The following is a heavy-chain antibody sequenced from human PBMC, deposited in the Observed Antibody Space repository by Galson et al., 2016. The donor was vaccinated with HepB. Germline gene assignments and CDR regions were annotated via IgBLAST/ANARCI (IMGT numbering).Heavy chain of an antibody. V-gene: IGHV3-30*04. D-gene: IGHD3-10*01. CDR1: GFSFRSYA. Sequence: SLRLSCAASGFSFRSYAMHWVRQAPGKGLEWVAVISHAGGDKYYADSVKGRFTISRDNSKNTVYLQMNSLRAEDTAVYYCARGPGSYYRGREFYYGMDVWGQGTTVTVSS. CDR2: ISHAGGDK. J-gene: IGHJ6*02. CDR3: ARGPGSYYRGREFYYGMDV.